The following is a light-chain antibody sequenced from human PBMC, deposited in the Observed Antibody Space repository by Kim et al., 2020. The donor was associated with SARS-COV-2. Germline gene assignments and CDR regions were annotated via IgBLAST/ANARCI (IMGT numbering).Light chain of an antibody. V-gene: IGLV2-14*04. CDR2: DVS. J-gene: IGLJ1*01. CDR3: SSYTSSSTPCV. Sequence: QLTTVSCHGTSSDVGGYNYVSWYQQHPGKAPKLMIYDVSKRPSGVSNRFSGSKSCNTASLTISGLQAEVEADYYCSSYTSSSTPCVFGTGIKVTVL. CDR1: SSDVGGYNY.